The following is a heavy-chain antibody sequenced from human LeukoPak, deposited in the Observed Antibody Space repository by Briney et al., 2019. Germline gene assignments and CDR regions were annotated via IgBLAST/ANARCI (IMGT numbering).Heavy chain of an antibody. V-gene: IGHV3-9*01. CDR3: AAEGYNFWSGYTYYFDH. CDR2: ISWNSGSI. D-gene: IGHD3-3*01. Sequence: GGSLRLSCAASGFTFDDYAMHWVRQAPGKGLEWVSGISWNSGSIGYADSVKGRFTISRDNAKNSLYLQMNSLRAEDTAVYYCAAEGYNFWSGYTYYFDHWGQGTLVTVSS. J-gene: IGHJ4*02. CDR1: GFTFDDYA.